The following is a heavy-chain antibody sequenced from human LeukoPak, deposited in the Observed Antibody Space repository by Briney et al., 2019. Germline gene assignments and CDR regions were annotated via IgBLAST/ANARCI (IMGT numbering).Heavy chain of an antibody. D-gene: IGHD7-27*01. CDR3: ARLAGSNWGLFDY. J-gene: IGHJ4*02. Sequence: SETLSLTCTVSGGSISSYYWSWIRQPPGKGLEWIGYIYTSGSTNYNPSLKSRVTISVDTSKNQFSLKLSSVTAADTAVYYCARLAGSNWGLFDYWGQGTLVTVSS. CDR2: IYTSGST. V-gene: IGHV4-4*09. CDR1: GGSISSYY.